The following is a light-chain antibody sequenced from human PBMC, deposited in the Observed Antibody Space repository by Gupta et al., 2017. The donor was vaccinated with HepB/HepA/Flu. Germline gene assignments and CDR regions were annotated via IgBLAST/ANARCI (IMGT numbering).Light chain of an antibody. CDR2: ATP. J-gene: IGKJ1*01. CDR3: QQDCSSPRT. V-gene: IGKV3-20*01. Sequence: EIVLTQSPGTLSLSPGERATLSCRASQSVSNNFLAWYQQKPGQTPRLLIYATPNRATGIPDRFSGSGSGTDFTLTISRLKPEDFAVYYCQQDCSSPRTFGQGTKVEIK. CDR1: QSVSNNF.